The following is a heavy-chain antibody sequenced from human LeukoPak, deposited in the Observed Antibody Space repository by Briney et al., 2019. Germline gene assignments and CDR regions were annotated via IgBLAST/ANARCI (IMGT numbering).Heavy chain of an antibody. J-gene: IGHJ4*02. CDR2: ISSSSSYI. CDR1: GLTFSSYA. CDR3: ARQGSSGYPDLDY. Sequence: GGSLRLSCTASGLTFSSYAMHWVRQAPGKGLEWVSSISSSSSYIYYADSVKGRFTISRDNAKNSLYLQMNSLRAEDTAVYYCARQGSSGYPDLDYWGQGTLVTVSS. D-gene: IGHD3-22*01. V-gene: IGHV3-21*01.